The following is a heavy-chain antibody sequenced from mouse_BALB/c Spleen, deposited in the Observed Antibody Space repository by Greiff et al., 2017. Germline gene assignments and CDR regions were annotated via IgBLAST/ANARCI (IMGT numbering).Heavy chain of an antibody. CDR3: ARAAYYLDY. V-gene: IGHV1-63*01. Sequence: VQLQQSGAELVRPGTSVKISCKASGYAFTNYWLGWVKQRPGHGLEWIGDIYPGSGNTYYNEKFKGKATLTADKSSSTAYMQLSSLTSEDSAVYFCARAAYYLDYWGQGTTLTVSS. CDR2: IYPGSGNT. CDR1: GYAFTNYW. J-gene: IGHJ2*01.